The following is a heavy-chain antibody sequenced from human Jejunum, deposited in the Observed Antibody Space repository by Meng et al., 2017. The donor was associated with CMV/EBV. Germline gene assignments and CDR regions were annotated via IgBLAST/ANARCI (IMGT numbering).Heavy chain of an antibody. V-gene: IGHV1-18*01. D-gene: IGHD4-23*01. CDR2: TNTDSGNT. CDR1: GYTFASYA. Sequence: QVHLVQSGTEVKKPGASVKVPCKASGYTFASYAITWVRQAPGHGPEWMGWTNTDSGNTNYAEKFQGRVTMTTDTSTSTAYMELRSLRSDDTAVYYCARIASGGNYFDYWAQGTLVTVSS. J-gene: IGHJ4*02. CDR3: ARIASGGNYFDY.